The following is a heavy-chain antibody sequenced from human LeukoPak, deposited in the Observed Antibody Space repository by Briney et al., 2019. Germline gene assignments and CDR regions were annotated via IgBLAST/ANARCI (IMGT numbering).Heavy chain of an antibody. CDR1: GGSISSYY. CDR3: ASNYDSSGYTAFGY. D-gene: IGHD3-22*01. V-gene: IGHV4-59*01. J-gene: IGHJ4*02. CDR2: IYSSGST. Sequence: SETLSLTCTVSGGSISSYYWSWIRQPPGKGLGRIGHIYSSGSTNYDPSLKSRVTISVDTSKNQFSLKLSSVTAADTAVYYCASNYDSSGYTAFGYWGRGTLLTVSS.